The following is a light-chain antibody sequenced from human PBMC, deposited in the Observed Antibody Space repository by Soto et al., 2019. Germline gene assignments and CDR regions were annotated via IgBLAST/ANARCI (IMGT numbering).Light chain of an antibody. J-gene: IGKJ4*01. CDR2: GAH. V-gene: IGKV1-9*01. Sequence: DIQLTQSPSLLSASVGDRVPITCRASQDISSYLAWYQQKPGRAPELLIHGAHSLHSGVPSRFSGSGSGTEFSLTISSLQPEDFATYYCQQLNSYPLSFGGGTKVDIK. CDR3: QQLNSYPLS. CDR1: QDISSY.